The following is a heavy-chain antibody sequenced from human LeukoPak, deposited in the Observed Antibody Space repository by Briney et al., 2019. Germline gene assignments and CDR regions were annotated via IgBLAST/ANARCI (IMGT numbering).Heavy chain of an antibody. CDR1: GYTFTSYG. Sequence: GASVKVSCKASGYTFTSYGISWVRQAPGQGLEWMGWISACNGNTNYAQKLQGRVTMTTDTSTSTAYMELRSLRSDDTAVYYCARTSPKPYDSSGYDDYWGQGTLVTVSS. CDR3: ARTSPKPYDSSGYDDY. CDR2: ISACNGNT. D-gene: IGHD3-22*01. V-gene: IGHV1-18*01. J-gene: IGHJ4*02.